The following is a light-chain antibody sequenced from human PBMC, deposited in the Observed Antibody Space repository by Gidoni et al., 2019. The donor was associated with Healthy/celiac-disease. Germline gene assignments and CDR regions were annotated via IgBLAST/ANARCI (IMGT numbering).Light chain of an antibody. V-gene: IGKV1-39*01. Sequence: DIQMTQSPSSLSASVGDRVTITCRASQSISSYLNWYQQKPGKAPKLLIYAASSLQSGVPSRFRGSVSGTDFTLTISSLQPEDFATYYCQQSYSTPWTFGQXTKVEIK. CDR3: QQSYSTPWT. J-gene: IGKJ1*01. CDR2: AAS. CDR1: QSISSY.